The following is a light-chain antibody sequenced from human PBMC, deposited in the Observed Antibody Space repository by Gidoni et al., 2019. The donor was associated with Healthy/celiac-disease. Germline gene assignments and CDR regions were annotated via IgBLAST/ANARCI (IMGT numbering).Light chain of an antibody. J-gene: IGKJ1*01. CDR1: QSISSY. CDR3: QQSYSTLWT. V-gene: IGKV1-39*01. CDR2: AAS. Sequence: DIPITQSPSSLSASVGDRVTITCRASQSISSYLNWYQQKPGKAPKLLIYAASSLQSGVPSRFSGSGSGTDFTLTISSLQPEDFATYYCQQSYSTLWTFGQGTKVEIK.